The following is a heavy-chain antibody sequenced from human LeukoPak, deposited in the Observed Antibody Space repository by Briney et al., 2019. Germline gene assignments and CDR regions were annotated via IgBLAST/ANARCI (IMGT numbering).Heavy chain of an antibody. J-gene: IGHJ4*02. D-gene: IGHD1-26*01. CDR3: GREVPGGATILDY. V-gene: IGHV3-7*04. Sequence: GGSLRLSCAASGFTFSSYWMSWVRQAPGKVLEWVANIKEDGSVKYYVDSVKGRFTISRDNAKNSLYLQMNSLRADDTAVYYCGREVPGGATILDYWGQGTLVTVSS. CDR1: GFTFSSYW. CDR2: IKEDGSVK.